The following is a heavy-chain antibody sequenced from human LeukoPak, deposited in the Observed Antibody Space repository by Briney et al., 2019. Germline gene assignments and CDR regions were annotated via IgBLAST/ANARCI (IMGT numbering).Heavy chain of an antibody. D-gene: IGHD3-10*01. CDR1: GFTFSSYE. Sequence: PGGSLRLSCSASGFTFSSYEMNWVRQAPGKGLEWASYISSSGSTIYYADSGKGRFTISRDNAKNSLYLQMNSLRAEDTALYYCARDYYGSGTYYLPADHWGQGTLVTVSS. CDR3: ARDYYGSGTYYLPADH. CDR2: ISSSGSTI. V-gene: IGHV3-48*03. J-gene: IGHJ4*02.